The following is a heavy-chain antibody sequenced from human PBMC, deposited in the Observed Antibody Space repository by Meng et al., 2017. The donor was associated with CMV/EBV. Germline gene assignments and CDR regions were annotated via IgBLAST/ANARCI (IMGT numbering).Heavy chain of an antibody. Sequence: QLQESGPGLVKPSTSLPLTCTSSGGSSSSFYWSWIRQPAGKGLEWIGRIYTSGSTNYNPSLKSRVTMSVDTSKNQFSLKLSSVTAADTAVYYCARDLMNCSSTSCANWFDPWGQGTLVTVSS. CDR3: ARDLMNCSSTSCANWFDP. CDR1: GGSSSSFY. CDR2: IYTSGST. V-gene: IGHV4-4*07. D-gene: IGHD2-2*01. J-gene: IGHJ5*02.